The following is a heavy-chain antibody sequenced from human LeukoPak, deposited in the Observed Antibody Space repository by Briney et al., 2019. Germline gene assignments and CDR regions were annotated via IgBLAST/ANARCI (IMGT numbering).Heavy chain of an antibody. Sequence: PGGSLRLSCAASGFTFSSYGMHWVRQAPGKGLEWVAFIRYDGSNKYYADSVKGRFTISRDNSKNTLYLQMNSLRAEDTAVYYCAKAYCSRTSCYWVDYYYYMDVWGKGTTVTVSS. D-gene: IGHD2-2*01. V-gene: IGHV3-30*02. CDR3: AKAYCSRTSCYWVDYYYYMDV. CDR1: GFTFSSYG. CDR2: IRYDGSNK. J-gene: IGHJ6*03.